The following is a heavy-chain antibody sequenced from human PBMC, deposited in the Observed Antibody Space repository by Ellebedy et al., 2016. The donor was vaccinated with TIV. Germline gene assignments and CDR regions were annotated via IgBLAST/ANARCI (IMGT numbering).Heavy chain of an antibody. D-gene: IGHD2-2*01. CDR1: GFTFSTYA. Sequence: GGSLRLSCSASGFTFSTYAMHWVRQPPGKGLEWVGFIWFDASNKFYADSVRGRFTISRDNSKNTLYLQMNSLRAEDTAVYYCGWGVVPAAYYYYYGMDVWGQGTTVTVSS. J-gene: IGHJ6*02. CDR3: GWGVVPAAYYYYYGMDV. CDR2: IWFDASNK. V-gene: IGHV3-33*08.